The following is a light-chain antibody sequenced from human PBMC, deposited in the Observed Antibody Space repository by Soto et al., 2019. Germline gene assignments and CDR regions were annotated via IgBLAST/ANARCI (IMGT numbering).Light chain of an antibody. CDR2: DAS. CDR1: QSVSSY. V-gene: IGKV3-11*01. CDR3: QQCRSGPGT. Sequence: EIVLTQSPATLSLSPGERATLSCRASQSVSSYLAWYQQKPGQAPRLLIYDASTRATGIPARFSGSGSGTAFSLTISGLQPEDFAVYSCQQCRSGPGTFGQGNKVEIK. J-gene: IGKJ1*01.